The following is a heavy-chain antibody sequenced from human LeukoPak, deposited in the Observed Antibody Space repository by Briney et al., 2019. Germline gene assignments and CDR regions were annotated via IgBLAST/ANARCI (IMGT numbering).Heavy chain of an antibody. V-gene: IGHV4-39*01. CDR2: IYYSGSTYYSYSGST. CDR1: GGSISSSTYY. J-gene: IGHJ4*02. D-gene: IGHD1-26*01. CDR3: ARGPPLKVVGSTYFDY. Sequence: SETLSLTCTVSGGSISSSTYYWGWIRQPPGKGLEWIGSIYYSGSTYYSYSGSTYYNPSLKSRVTISADTSKNQFSLKLSSVTAADTAVFYCARGPPLKVVGSTYFDYWGQGTLVTVSS.